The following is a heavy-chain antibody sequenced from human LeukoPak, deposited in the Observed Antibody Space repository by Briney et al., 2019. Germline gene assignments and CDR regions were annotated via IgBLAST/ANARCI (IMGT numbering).Heavy chain of an antibody. V-gene: IGHV4-4*02. J-gene: IGHJ4*02. CDR2: IYHSGAT. CDR1: GDSISSTNW. CDR3: ARGSGSYLLDY. D-gene: IGHD3-10*01. Sequence: SETLSLTCAVSGDSISSTNWWTWVRPPPGKGLEWIGEIYHSGATNYNPSLKSRVTISVDKSKNQFSLKLNSVTAADTAIYYCARGSGSYLLDYWGQGTLVTVSS.